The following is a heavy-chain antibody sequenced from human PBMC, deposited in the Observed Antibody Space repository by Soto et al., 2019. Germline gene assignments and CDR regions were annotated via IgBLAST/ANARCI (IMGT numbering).Heavy chain of an antibody. CDR1: GYTFTSYG. V-gene: IGHV1-18*01. D-gene: IGHD6-19*01. Sequence: QVQLVQSGAEVKKPGASVKVSCTASGYTFTSYGISWVRQAPGQGLEWMGWISAYNGNTNYAQKLQGRVTMTTDTSTSTAYMELRSLRSDDTAVYYCAILRVAGTQRGPLADFDYWGQGTLVTVSS. CDR2: ISAYNGNT. J-gene: IGHJ4*02. CDR3: AILRVAGTQRGPLADFDY.